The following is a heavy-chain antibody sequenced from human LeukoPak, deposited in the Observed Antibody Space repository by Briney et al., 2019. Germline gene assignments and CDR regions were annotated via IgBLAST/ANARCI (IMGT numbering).Heavy chain of an antibody. V-gene: IGHV3-30*02. Sequence: GGSLRLSCAASGFTFSSYGMHWVRQAPGKGLEWVAFIRYDGSNKYYADSVKGRFTISRDNSKNTLYLQMNSLRAEDTAVYYCARDTAVAGGGYAFDIWGQGTMVTVSS. CDR3: ARDTAVAGGGYAFDI. CDR1: GFTFSSYG. J-gene: IGHJ3*02. D-gene: IGHD6-19*01. CDR2: IRYDGSNK.